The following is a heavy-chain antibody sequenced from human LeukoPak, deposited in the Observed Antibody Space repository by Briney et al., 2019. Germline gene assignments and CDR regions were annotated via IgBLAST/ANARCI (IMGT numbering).Heavy chain of an antibody. J-gene: IGHJ5*02. CDR3: AKDTREVWFGDSSPA. CDR2: IKSDGSAT. D-gene: IGHD3-10*01. V-gene: IGHV3-74*01. CDR1: GFSFSTHW. Sequence: QPGGSLRLSCAASGFSFSTHWMHWVRQAPGKGLVYVAQIKSDGSATAYADSVKGRFTISRDNSKNTLYLQMNSLRAEDTAVYYCAKDTREVWFGDSSPAWGQGTLVTVSS.